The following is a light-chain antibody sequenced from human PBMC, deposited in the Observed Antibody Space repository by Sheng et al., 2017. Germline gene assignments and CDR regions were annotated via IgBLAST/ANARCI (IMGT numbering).Light chain of an antibody. CDR2: VNSDGSH. J-gene: IGLJ3*02. Sequence: QTVVTQAPSASASLGTSVRLTCTLTSGYSSNAIAWHQQQPEKGPRFLMKVNSDGSHRKGDGIPDRFSGSSSGAERYLTISSLQSEDEADYYCQTWGSGFRVFGGGTKLTVL. CDR3: QTWGSGFRV. V-gene: IGLV4-69*01. CDR1: SGYSSNA.